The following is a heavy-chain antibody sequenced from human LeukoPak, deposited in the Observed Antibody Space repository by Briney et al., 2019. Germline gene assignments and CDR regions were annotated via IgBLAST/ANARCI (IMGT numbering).Heavy chain of an antibody. J-gene: IGHJ4*02. CDR2: IYSGGSA. V-gene: IGHV3-66*02. CDR1: GFTVGSNH. Sequence: PGGSLRLSCALSGFTVGSNHMSWVRQAPGKWLEWVSVIYSGGSAYYAASVKGRFTNSRDNSKNTLYLQMNNLRADDTAGDYGAREDPIGYWGQGTLVTVSS. CDR3: AREDPIGY.